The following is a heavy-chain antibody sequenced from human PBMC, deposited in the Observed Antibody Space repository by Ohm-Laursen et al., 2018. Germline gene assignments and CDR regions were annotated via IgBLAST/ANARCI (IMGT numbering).Heavy chain of an antibody. D-gene: IGHD5-12*01. V-gene: IGHV1-69*04. CDR1: GGIFSNYA. CDR3: ARGPQGDIVTTGGH. J-gene: IGHJ4*02. Sequence: SVKVSCKVSGGIFSNYAFSWVRQAPGQGLEWMGRIIPIFGVAHYAQKFQGRVTITADKSTDTTYMELNSLRSEDTAVYYCARGPQGDIVTTGGHWGQGTLVTVSS. CDR2: IIPIFGVA.